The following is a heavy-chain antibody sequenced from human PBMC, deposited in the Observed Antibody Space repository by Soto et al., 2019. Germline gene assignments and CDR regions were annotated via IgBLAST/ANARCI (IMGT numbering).Heavy chain of an antibody. D-gene: IGHD3-10*01. CDR3: AREAPYYGAGSFPPLSTYYFDE. Sequence: ASVKVSCKASGYTFSSYAISWVRQAPGQGLEWMGGIIPIFGTANYAQKFQGRVTITADESTSTAYMELSSLRSEDTAVYYCAREAPYYGAGSFPPLSTYYFDEWGQGTLVTVSS. CDR1: GYTFSSYA. V-gene: IGHV1-69*13. CDR2: IIPIFGTA. J-gene: IGHJ4*02.